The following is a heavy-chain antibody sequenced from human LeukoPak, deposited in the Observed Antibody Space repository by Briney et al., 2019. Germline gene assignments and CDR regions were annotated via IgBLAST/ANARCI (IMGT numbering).Heavy chain of an antibody. Sequence: SSQTLSLTCTVSGGSISSGDYYWSWIRQLPGKGLEWIGYIYYSGSTYYNPSLKSRVTISVDTSKNQFSLKLSSVTAADTAVYCCARDGRLWQQPFDYWGQGTLVTVSS. CDR3: ARDGRLWQQPFDY. D-gene: IGHD6-13*01. V-gene: IGHV4-30-4*08. J-gene: IGHJ4*02. CDR1: GGSISSGDYY. CDR2: IYYSGST.